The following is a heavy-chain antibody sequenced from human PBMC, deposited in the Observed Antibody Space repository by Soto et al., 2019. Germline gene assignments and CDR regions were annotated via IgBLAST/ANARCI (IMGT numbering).Heavy chain of an antibody. CDR3: ARVKAAAAGTRNYYYYGMDV. Sequence: SQTLSLTCAISGDSVSSNSAAWNWIRQSPSRGLEWLGRTYYRSKWYNDYAVSVKSRITINPDTSKNQFSLQLNSVIPEDTAVYYCARVKAAAAGTRNYYYYGMDVWGQGTTVTVSS. V-gene: IGHV6-1*01. CDR1: GDSVSSNSAA. D-gene: IGHD6-13*01. J-gene: IGHJ6*02. CDR2: TYYRSKWYN.